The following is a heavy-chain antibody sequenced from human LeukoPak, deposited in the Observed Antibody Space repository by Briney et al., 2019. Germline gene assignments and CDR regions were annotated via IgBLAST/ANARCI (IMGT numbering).Heavy chain of an antibody. Sequence: PSETLSLTCTASGGSISSYYWSWIRQPAGKGLEWIGRIYTSGSTNYTPSLQSRVTMSVDTSKNQFSLKLSSVTAADTAVYYCARDRISSSWYIGYDWFDPWGQGTLVTASS. J-gene: IGHJ5*02. CDR1: GGSISSYY. D-gene: IGHD6-13*01. CDR2: IYTSGST. V-gene: IGHV4-4*07. CDR3: ARDRISSSWYIGYDWFDP.